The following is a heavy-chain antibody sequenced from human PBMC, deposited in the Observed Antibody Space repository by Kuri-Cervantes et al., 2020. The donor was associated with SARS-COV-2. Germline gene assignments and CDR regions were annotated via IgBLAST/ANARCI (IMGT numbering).Heavy chain of an antibody. V-gene: IGHV1-46*01. CDR3: ARVRTYCSSTSCYTGYFQH. CDR1: GYIFTSYY. CDR2: TNPSGGGT. D-gene: IGHD2-2*02. J-gene: IGHJ1*01. Sequence: ASVKVSCKASGYIFTSYYIHWVRQAPGQGLEWVGVTNPSGGGTTYAQKFQGRVAMTRDTSTNTVFMELRSLRSDDTAVYYCARVRTYCSSTSCYTGYFQHWGQGTLVTVSS.